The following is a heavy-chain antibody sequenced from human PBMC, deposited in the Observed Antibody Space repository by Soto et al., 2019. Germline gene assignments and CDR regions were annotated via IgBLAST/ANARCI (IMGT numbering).Heavy chain of an antibody. J-gene: IGHJ4*02. CDR3: VRGGYVHAFDY. Sequence: SETLSLTCTVSGGSISYYYWGWIRQPPGKGLEWIGSIYYSGNTHYNPSLKSRVTISVDTSMNQFSLNLDSVTALDSAVYYCVRGGYVHAFDYWGQGALVTVSS. D-gene: IGHD3-16*01. CDR2: IYYSGNT. CDR1: GGSISYYY. V-gene: IGHV4-59*01.